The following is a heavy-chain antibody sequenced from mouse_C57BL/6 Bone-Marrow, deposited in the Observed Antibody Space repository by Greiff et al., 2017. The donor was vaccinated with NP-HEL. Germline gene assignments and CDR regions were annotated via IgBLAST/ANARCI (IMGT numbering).Heavy chain of an antibody. CDR3: ARDATAQATGYYAMDY. Sequence: EVKLVESGGGLVKPGGSLKLSCAASGFTFSSYAMSWVRQTPEKRLEWVATISDGGSYTYYPDNVKGRFTISRDNAKNNLYLQMRHLKSEDTAMYYCARDATAQATGYYAMDYWGQGTSVTVSS. CDR1: GFTFSSYA. J-gene: IGHJ4*01. D-gene: IGHD3-2*02. V-gene: IGHV5-4*01. CDR2: ISDGGSYT.